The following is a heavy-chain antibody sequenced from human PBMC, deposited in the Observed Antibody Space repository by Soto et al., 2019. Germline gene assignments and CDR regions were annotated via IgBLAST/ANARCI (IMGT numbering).Heavy chain of an antibody. V-gene: IGHV4-34*01. CDR3: ARSAPLFDS. CDR1: GGSFSVYY. J-gene: IGHJ5*01. CDR2: INHSGHT. Sequence: SETLSLTCAVYGGSFSVYYWSWIRQPPGKGLEWIGEINHSGHTNYNPSLKSRGTISVDASKNHFSLKLTSVTAADTAVYYCARSAPLFDSWAQRTLLPVSS.